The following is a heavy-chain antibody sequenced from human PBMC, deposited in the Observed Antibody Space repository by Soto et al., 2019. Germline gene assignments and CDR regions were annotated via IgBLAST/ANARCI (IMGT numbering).Heavy chain of an antibody. V-gene: IGHV3-21*01. CDR2: ITSNSDHI. CDR3: ATPYYYNH. Sequence: GGSLRLSCAASGFIFSAYTMSWVRQAPGKGLEWLSSITSNSDHIDYADSVRGRFTVSRDNARKSLYLQMDSLGAEDTGVYYCATPYYYNHWGPGTLVTVSS. CDR1: GFIFSAYT. J-gene: IGHJ4*02.